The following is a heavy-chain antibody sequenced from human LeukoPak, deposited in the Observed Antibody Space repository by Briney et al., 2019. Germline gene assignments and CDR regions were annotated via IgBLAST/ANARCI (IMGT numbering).Heavy chain of an antibody. CDR2: ISYDGSNK. CDR1: GFTFSSYA. V-gene: IGHV3-30*04. D-gene: IGHD6-19*01. CDR3: ARGGSSGYY. J-gene: IGHJ4*02. Sequence: GRSLRLSCAASGFTFSSYAMHWVRQAPGKGLEWVAVISYDGSNKYYADSVKGRFTISRDNSKNTLYLQMNSLRAEDTAVYYCARGGSSGYYWGQGTLVTVSS.